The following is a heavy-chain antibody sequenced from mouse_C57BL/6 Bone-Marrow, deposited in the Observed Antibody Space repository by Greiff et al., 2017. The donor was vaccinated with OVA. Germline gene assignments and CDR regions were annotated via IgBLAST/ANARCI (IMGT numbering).Heavy chain of an antibody. D-gene: IGHD2-5*01. CDR2: INPNYGTT. J-gene: IGHJ3*01. CDR3: ARALYSNYVAWFAY. V-gene: IGHV1-39*01. CDR1: GYSFTDYN. Sequence: EVQLQESGPELVKPGASVKISCKASGYSFTDYNMNWVKQSNGKSLEWIGVINPNYGTTSYNQKFKGKATLTVDQSSSTAYMQLNSLTSEDSAVYYCARALYSNYVAWFAYWGQGTLVTVSA.